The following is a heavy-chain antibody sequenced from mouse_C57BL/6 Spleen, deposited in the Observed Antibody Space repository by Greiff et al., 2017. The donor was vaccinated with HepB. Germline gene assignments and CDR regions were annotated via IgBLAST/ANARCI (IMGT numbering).Heavy chain of an antibody. CDR1: GFTFSSYG. CDR2: ISSGGSYT. CDR3: ARQWDY. V-gene: IGHV5-6*01. J-gene: IGHJ4*01. Sequence: EVHLVESGGDLVKPGGSLKLSCAASGFTFSSYGMSWVRQTPDKRLEWVATISSGGSYTYYPDSVKGRFTISRDNAKNTLDLQMSSLKSEDTAMYYCARQWDYWGQGTSVTVSS.